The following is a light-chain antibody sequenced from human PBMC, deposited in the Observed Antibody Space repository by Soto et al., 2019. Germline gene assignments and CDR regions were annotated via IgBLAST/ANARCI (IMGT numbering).Light chain of an antibody. Sequence: QSVLTQPPSVSGAPGQRVTISCTGSSSNFGAGYDVHWYQQLPGTAPKLLIYGNNNRPSGVPDRFSGSKSGTSASLAITGLQAEDEADYYCQSYDSSHVVLGGGTKLTVL. V-gene: IGLV1-40*01. CDR3: QSYDSSHVV. CDR1: SSNFGAGYD. CDR2: GNN. J-gene: IGLJ2*01.